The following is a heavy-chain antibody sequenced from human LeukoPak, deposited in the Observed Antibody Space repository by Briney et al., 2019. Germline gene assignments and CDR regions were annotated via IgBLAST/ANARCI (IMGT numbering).Heavy chain of an antibody. CDR1: GGSISSYY. CDR3: ARVWYYGSGSYFDY. CDR2: IYYSGST. Sequence: SETLSLTCTVSGGSISSYYWSWIQQPPGKGLEWIGYIYYSGSTNYNPSLKSRVTISVDTSKNQFSLKLSSVTAADTAVYYCARVWYYGSGSYFDYWGQGTLVTVSS. J-gene: IGHJ4*02. V-gene: IGHV4-59*01. D-gene: IGHD3-10*01.